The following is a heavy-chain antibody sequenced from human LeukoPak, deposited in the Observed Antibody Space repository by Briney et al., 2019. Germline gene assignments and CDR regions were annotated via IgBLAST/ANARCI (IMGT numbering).Heavy chain of an antibody. CDR1: GYTFTSYA. CDR2: INAGNGNT. D-gene: IGHD3-22*01. J-gene: IGHJ4*02. CDR3: ARLPDSSGYYHFDY. Sequence: ASVKVSCKASGYTFTSYAMHWVRQAPGQRLEWMGWINAGNGNTKYSQKFQGRVTITRDTSAGTAYMELSSLRSEDTAVYYCARLPDSSGYYHFDYWGQGTLVTVSS. V-gene: IGHV1-3*01.